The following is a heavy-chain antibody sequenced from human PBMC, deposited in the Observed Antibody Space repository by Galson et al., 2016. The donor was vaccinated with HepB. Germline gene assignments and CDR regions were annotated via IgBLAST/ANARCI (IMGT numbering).Heavy chain of an antibody. Sequence: SLRLSCAASGFTFSTYVLHWVRQAPGKGLEWLAVISYDGNNKYYADSVKGRFTISRDNSKNTLYLQMNSLRAEDTAVYCCATSCGDNYYRYFDYWGQGTLVTVSS. V-gene: IGHV3-30-3*01. CDR1: GFTFSTYV. CDR3: ATSCGDNYYRYFDY. CDR2: ISYDGNNK. D-gene: IGHD2-21*02. J-gene: IGHJ4*02.